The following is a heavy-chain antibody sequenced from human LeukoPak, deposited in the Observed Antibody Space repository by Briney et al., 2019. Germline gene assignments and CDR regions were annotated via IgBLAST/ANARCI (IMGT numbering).Heavy chain of an antibody. V-gene: IGHV3-11*01. D-gene: IGHD6-19*01. CDR2: ITSSGSTI. CDR3: ARDLGSGWHEGRGFWDY. CDR1: GFTFSDYY. J-gene: IGHJ4*02. Sequence: SLRPSCAASGFTFSDYYISSIRQAPGKWLEWVSYITSSGSTIYYADSVKGRFTISRDNAKNSLYLQMNSLRAEDTAVYYCARDLGSGWHEGRGFWDYWGQGTLVTVSS.